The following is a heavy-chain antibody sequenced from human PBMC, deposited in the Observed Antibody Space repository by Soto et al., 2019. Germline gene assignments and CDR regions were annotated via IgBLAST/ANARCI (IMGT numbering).Heavy chain of an antibody. CDR1: GYTFTSYD. CDR2: INPSGGST. J-gene: IGHJ4*02. D-gene: IGHD3-10*01. Sequence: GASVKVSCKASGYTFTSYDINWVRQATGQGLEWMGIINPSGGSTSYAQKFQGRVTMTRDTSTSTVYMELSSLRSEDTAVYYCAKDRRGITMAYWGQGTLVTVS. CDR3: AKDRRGITMAY. V-gene: IGHV1-46*01.